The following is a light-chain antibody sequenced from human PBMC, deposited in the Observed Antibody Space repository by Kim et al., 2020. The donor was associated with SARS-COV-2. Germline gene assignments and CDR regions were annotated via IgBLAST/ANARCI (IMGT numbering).Light chain of an antibody. CDR1: QSINSY. Sequence: GDRVNFNYRGSQSINSYLKWLQQKPGKAPKLQIFAASSLQSGFPSRFSGSGSWTDFTVTISSLQPEDFATYYCQQGYSTPRTFGQGTKVDIK. V-gene: IGKV1-39*01. J-gene: IGKJ1*01. CDR2: AAS. CDR3: QQGYSTPRT.